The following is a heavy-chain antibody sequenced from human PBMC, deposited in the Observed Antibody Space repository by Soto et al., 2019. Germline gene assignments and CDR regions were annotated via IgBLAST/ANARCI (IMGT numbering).Heavy chain of an antibody. D-gene: IGHD5-18*01. CDR1: GFTFSSYA. J-gene: IGHJ6*02. CDR3: ARVALDTAMVEYYYYGMDV. CDR2: ISYDGSNK. Sequence: GGSLRLSCAASGFTFSSYAMHWVRQAPGKGLEWVAVISYDGSNKYYADSVKGRFTISRDNSKNTLYLQMNSLRAEDTAVYYCARVALDTAMVEYYYYGMDVWGQGTTVTVSS. V-gene: IGHV3-30-3*01.